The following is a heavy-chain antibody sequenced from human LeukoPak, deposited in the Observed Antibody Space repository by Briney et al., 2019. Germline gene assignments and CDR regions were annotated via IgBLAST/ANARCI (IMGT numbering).Heavy chain of an antibody. D-gene: IGHD3-3*01. V-gene: IGHV3-23*01. CDR3: ARSARLMKGVVEVTALDD. Sequence: GGSLRLSCAASGFTFADYGMSWVRQTPGKGLEWVSTISGSGVTTYYADSVKGRFTISRDNSKNTLYLQMNSLRADDTAVYYCARSARLMKGVVEVTALDDWGQGTLVTVSS. J-gene: IGHJ4*02. CDR2: ISGSGVTT. CDR1: GFTFADYG.